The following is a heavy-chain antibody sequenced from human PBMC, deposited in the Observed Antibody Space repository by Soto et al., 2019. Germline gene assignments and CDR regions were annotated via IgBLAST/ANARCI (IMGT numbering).Heavy chain of an antibody. J-gene: IGHJ6*02. Sequence: GGSLRLSCAASGFTFSDSYLSWIRQAPGRGLEWISYITFSGNTVYYADSLKGRFTISRDNAKNSLYLQMNRLRAEDTAVYYCARVSWREKYGMDVWGQGTTVKVSS. CDR3: ARVSWREKYGMDV. V-gene: IGHV3-11*01. CDR1: GFTFSDSY. CDR2: ITFSGNTV.